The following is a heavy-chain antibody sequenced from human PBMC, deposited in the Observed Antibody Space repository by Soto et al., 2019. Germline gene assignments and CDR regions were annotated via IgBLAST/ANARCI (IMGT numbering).Heavy chain of an antibody. CDR1: GFTFSSYG. D-gene: IGHD3-10*01. J-gene: IGHJ5*02. V-gene: IGHV3-33*01. Sequence: GGSLRLSCAASGFTFSSYGMHWVRQAPGKGLEWVAVIWYDGSNKYYADSVKGRFTISRDNSKNTLYLQMNSLRAEDTAVYYCARASDYYGSGSSPWGQGTLVTVSS. CDR3: ARASDYYGSGSSP. CDR2: IWYDGSNK.